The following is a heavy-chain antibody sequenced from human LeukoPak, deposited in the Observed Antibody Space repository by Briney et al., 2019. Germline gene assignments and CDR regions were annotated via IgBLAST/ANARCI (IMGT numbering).Heavy chain of an antibody. J-gene: IGHJ3*02. V-gene: IGHV3-48*01. CDR2: ISSNIDTT. Sequence: PGGSLRLSFAASGFTFSSYSMNWVRQAPGKGLEWVSYISSNIDTTYYADSVKGRFTISRDNAKNSLNLQMNSLRAEDTAVYYCARKRGHDAFDIWGQGTMVTVSS. CDR3: ARKRGHDAFDI. D-gene: IGHD5-24*01. CDR1: GFTFSSYS.